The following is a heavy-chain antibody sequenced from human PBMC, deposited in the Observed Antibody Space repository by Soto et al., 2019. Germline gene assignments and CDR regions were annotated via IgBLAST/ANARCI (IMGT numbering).Heavy chain of an antibody. Sequence: EVQLVESGGGLVKPGGSLRLSCAASGFTFSNAWMNWVRQAPGKWLEWVGRIKSKTDGGTTDYAAPVKGRFTISRDDSKNTLYLQMNSLKTEDTAVYYCTTDYHYGDYPFYFDYWGQGTLVTVSS. CDR3: TTDYHYGDYPFYFDY. CDR1: GFTFSNAW. J-gene: IGHJ4*02. D-gene: IGHD4-17*01. CDR2: IKSKTDGGTT. V-gene: IGHV3-15*07.